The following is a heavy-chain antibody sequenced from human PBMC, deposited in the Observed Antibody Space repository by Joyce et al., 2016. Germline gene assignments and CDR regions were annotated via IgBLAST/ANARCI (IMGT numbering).Heavy chain of an antibody. D-gene: IGHD4-23*01. V-gene: IGHV3-74*03. J-gene: IGHJ4*02. Sequence: EVQLVESGGGLVQPGGSLRLSCAASGFTFSSYWMYWVRKAPGKGLVWVSRSNRDGSSKTYADSVKGRFTISRDNAKNTRYLQMNSLRAEDTAVYYCARLRRWSGPSDCWGQGTLVTVSS. CDR2: SNRDGSSK. CDR3: ARLRRWSGPSDC. CDR1: GFTFSSYW.